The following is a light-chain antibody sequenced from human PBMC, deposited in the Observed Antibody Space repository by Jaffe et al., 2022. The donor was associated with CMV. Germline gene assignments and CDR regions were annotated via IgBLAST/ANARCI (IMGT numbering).Light chain of an antibody. CDR1: QTISSW. CDR3: QQYNTYPWT. J-gene: IGKJ1*01. CDR2: KAS. Sequence: DIHMTQSPSTLSASVGDRVTITCRASQTISSWLAWYQQKPGEAPKLLIYKASNLQSGVPPRFTGSGSGTEFTLTITSLQPDDFATYFCQQYNTYPWTFGQGTKVDIK. V-gene: IGKV1-5*03.